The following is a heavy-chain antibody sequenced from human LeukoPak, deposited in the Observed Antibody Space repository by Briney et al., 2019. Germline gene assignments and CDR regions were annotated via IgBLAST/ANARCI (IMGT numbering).Heavy chain of an antibody. CDR1: GGSISSSSYY. J-gene: IGHJ5*02. D-gene: IGHD1-26*01. CDR2: IYYSGST. Sequence: SETPSLTCTVSGGSISSSSYYWGWIRQPPGKGLEWIGSIYYSGSTYYNPSLKSRVTISVDTSKNQFSLKLSSVTAADTAVYYCARPAGVGAYKRWFDPWGQGTLVTVSS. CDR3: ARPAGVGAYKRWFDP. V-gene: IGHV4-39*01.